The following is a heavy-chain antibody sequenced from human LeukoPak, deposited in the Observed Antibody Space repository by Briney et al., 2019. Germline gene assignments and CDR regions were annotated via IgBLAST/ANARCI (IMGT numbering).Heavy chain of an antibody. CDR1: GGTFSSYA. V-gene: IGHV1-69*04. CDR2: IIPILGIA. Sequence: GASVKVSCKASGGTFSSYAISWVRQAPGQGLEWMGRIIPILGIANYAQKFQGRVTITADKSTSTAYMELSSLRSEDTAVYYCARRATYYYDSSGYYPFDYWGQGTLVTVSS. CDR3: ARRATYYYDSSGYYPFDY. D-gene: IGHD3-22*01. J-gene: IGHJ4*02.